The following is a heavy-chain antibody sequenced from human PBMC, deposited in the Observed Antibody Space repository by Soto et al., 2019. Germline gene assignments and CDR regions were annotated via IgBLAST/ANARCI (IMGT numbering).Heavy chain of an antibody. CDR1: GYTFTGYY. CDR3: ARERFPAMEYYYYYGMDV. D-gene: IGHD5-18*01. J-gene: IGHJ6*02. CDR2: INPNSGGT. V-gene: IGHV1-2*02. Sequence: GASVKVSCKASGYTFTGYYMHWVRQAPGQGLEWMGWINPNSGGTNYAQKFQGRVTITADESTSTAYMELSSLRSEDTAVYYCARERFPAMEYYYYYGMDVWGQGTTVTVSS.